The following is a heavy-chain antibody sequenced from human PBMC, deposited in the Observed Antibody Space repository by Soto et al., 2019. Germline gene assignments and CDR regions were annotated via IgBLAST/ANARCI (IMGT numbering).Heavy chain of an antibody. Sequence: SVQVSCKASGFTFTSSAFQWVRQARGQRLEWIGWIAVGSGYTNYAQRFQDRVTLTRDMSTATTYMELSRLTSEDTAIYYCAADATAWQQMVPSDYWGQGTLVTVSS. J-gene: IGHJ4*02. CDR1: GFTFTSSA. D-gene: IGHD2-8*01. CDR2: IAVGSGYT. CDR3: AADATAWQQMVPSDY. V-gene: IGHV1-58*01.